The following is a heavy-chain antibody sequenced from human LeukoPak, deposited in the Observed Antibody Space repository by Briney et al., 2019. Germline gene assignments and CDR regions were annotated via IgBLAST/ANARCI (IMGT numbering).Heavy chain of an antibody. V-gene: IGHV3-64*01. Sequence: GGSLRLSCAASGFTFSSYAMHWVRQAPGKGLEYVSAISSNGGSTYYANSVKGRFTISRYNSKNTLYLQMGSLRAEDMAVYYCARDLNFWSGYFDYWGQGTLVTVSS. CDR3: ARDLNFWSGYFDY. D-gene: IGHD3-3*01. CDR2: ISSNGGST. CDR1: GFTFSSYA. J-gene: IGHJ4*02.